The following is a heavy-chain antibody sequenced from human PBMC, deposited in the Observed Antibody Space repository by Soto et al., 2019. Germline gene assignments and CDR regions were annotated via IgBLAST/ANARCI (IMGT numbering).Heavy chain of an antibody. CDR2: IYPSDSDT. CDR3: ARGGVSTRTFDY. J-gene: IGHJ4*02. Sequence: GESLKISCKGSGYNFAGYWIAWVRQMPGKGPELMGIIYPSDSDTRYRPSFQGQVTISADKSISSAYLQWSSLRASDTAMYYCARGGVSTRTFDYWGQGTPVTVSS. V-gene: IGHV5-51*01. CDR1: GYNFAGYW. D-gene: IGHD3-3*01.